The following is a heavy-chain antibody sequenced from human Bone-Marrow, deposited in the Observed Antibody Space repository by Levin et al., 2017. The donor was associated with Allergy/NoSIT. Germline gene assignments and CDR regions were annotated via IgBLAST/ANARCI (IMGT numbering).Heavy chain of an antibody. CDR1: GYTFMNYW. V-gene: IGHV5-51*01. CDR3: MRVSEDWSIGAYFDY. Sequence: LGESLKISCKASGYTFMNYWIGWVRQMPGKGLEWIGFVYPGDSDTRYSPSFQGQVTISADESISTAYLHWSSLKASDTAKYFCMRVSEDWSIGAYFDYWGPGTLVTVSS. CDR2: VYPGDSDT. J-gene: IGHJ4*02. D-gene: IGHD3/OR15-3a*01.